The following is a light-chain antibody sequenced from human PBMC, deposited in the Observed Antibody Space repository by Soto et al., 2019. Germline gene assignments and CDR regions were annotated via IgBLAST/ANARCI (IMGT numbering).Light chain of an antibody. Sequence: EIVLTQSPGTLSLSPGERATLFCRASQSFTTSQLAWYQQRPGQAPRLLIYGASNRATGIPARFSGSGSGTEFTLTISSLQSEDFAVYYCQQYAYRPPLTFGGGTKVDIK. CDR2: GAS. CDR1: QSFTTS. V-gene: IGKV3D-15*01. J-gene: IGKJ4*01. CDR3: QQYAYRPPLT.